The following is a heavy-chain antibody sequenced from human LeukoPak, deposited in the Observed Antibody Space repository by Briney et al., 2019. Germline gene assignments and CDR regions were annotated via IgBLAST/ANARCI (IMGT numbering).Heavy chain of an antibody. CDR3: ARDAYDYVWGSYHRDAFDI. J-gene: IGHJ3*02. CDR1: GGSISSYY. D-gene: IGHD3-16*02. CDR2: IYYSGST. V-gene: IGHV4-59*01. Sequence: PSETLSLTCTVSGGSISSYYWSWIRQPPGKGLEWIGYIYYSGSTNYNPSLKSRVTISVDTSKNQFSLKLSSVTAADTAVYYCARDAYDYVWGSYHRDAFDIWGQGTMVTVSS.